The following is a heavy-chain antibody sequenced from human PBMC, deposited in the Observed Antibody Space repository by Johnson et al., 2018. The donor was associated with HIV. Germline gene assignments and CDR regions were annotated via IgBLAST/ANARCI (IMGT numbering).Heavy chain of an antibody. D-gene: IGHD3-10*01. J-gene: IGHJ3*02. CDR1: GFTVSSNY. CDR2: IYSGGST. V-gene: IGHV3-53*01. Sequence: VQLVESGGGVVQPGGSLRLSCAASGFTVSSNYMSWVRQAPGKGLEWVSVIYSGGSTYYADSVKCRFTISRDSSKNTVYLQMNSLRAEDTAIYYCARADGSGSYFGFEIWGQGTMVTVSS. CDR3: ARADGSGSYFGFEI.